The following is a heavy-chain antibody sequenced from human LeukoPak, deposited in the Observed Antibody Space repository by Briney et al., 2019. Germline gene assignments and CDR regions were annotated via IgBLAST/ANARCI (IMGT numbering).Heavy chain of an antibody. CDR2: ISAYNGNT. CDR3: ARDNYDFWSGNFDY. CDR1: GYTFTSYG. D-gene: IGHD3-3*01. J-gene: IGHJ4*02. Sequence: ASVKVSCKAFGYTFTSYGITWVRQAPGQGLEWMGWISAYNGNTNYAQKLQGRVTMTRDTSISTAYMELSRLRSDDTAVYYCARDNYDFWSGNFDYWGQGTLVTVSS. V-gene: IGHV1-18*01.